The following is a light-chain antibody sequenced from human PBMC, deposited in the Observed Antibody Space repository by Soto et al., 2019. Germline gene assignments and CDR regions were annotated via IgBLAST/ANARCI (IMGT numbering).Light chain of an antibody. J-gene: IGLJ1*01. V-gene: IGLV2-14*01. Sequence: QSALTQPASVSGSPGQSITISCTGTSSDIGGYNYVSWYQQHPGKAPKLMIYHVTNRPSEVSNRFSGSKSGNTASLTISGIRAEDEADYYCTSYTSSSTYVFGTGTKLTVL. CDR3: TSYTSSSTYV. CDR2: HVT. CDR1: SSDIGGYNY.